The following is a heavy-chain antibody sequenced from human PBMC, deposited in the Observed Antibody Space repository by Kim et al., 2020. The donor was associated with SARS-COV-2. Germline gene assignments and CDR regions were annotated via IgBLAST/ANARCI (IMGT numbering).Heavy chain of an antibody. CDR2: ISGSGGST. CDR3: AKDYDFWSGPYYYMDV. J-gene: IGHJ6*03. CDR1: GFTFSSYA. V-gene: IGHV3-23*01. Sequence: GGSLRLSCAASGFTFSSYAMSWVRQAPGKGLEWVSAISGSGGSTYYADSVKGRFTISRDNSKNTLYLQMNSLRAEDTAVYYCAKDYDFWSGPYYYMDVWGKGTTVTVSS. D-gene: IGHD3-3*01.